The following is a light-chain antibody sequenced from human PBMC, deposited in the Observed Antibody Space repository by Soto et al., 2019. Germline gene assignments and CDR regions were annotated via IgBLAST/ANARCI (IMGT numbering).Light chain of an antibody. Sequence: EIVLTQSPATLSLSPGERATLSCRASQSVSSYLAWYQQKPGQAPRLLIYDASNRATGIPARFSVSGSGTDFPLTISSLEPEDFAVYYCQQRSNWSPLTFGGGTKVEIK. J-gene: IGKJ4*01. CDR1: QSVSSY. CDR3: QQRSNWSPLT. V-gene: IGKV3-11*01. CDR2: DAS.